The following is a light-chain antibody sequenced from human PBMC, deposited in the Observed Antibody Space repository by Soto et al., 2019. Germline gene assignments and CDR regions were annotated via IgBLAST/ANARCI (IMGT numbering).Light chain of an antibody. CDR1: SSDVGGYNY. V-gene: IGLV2-14*03. CDR3: SSYTSSSTSVV. CDR2: AVS. Sequence: QSALTQPASVSGSPGQSITISCTGTSSDVGGYNYVSWYQHHPGKAPKLMIYAVSNRPSGVSDRFSGSKSGNTASLTISGLQAEDEADYYCSSYTSSSTSVVFGGGTKLTVL. J-gene: IGLJ2*01.